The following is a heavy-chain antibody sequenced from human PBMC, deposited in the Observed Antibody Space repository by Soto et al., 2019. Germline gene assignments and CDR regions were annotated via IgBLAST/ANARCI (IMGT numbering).Heavy chain of an antibody. J-gene: IGHJ4*02. CDR3: AKDWIGDTWTTDGSLGN. CDR2: IASNGVTT. V-gene: IGHV3-23*01. D-gene: IGHD1-1*01. CDR1: EFTFAGYA. Sequence: EVQLLESGGGLVQPGGSLRLYCADSEFTFAGYAMTWVRQAPGKGLEWVSTIASNGVTTYYADSVKGRFTISRDSSKNALYLHMNSLRAEDSAFYYSAKDWIGDTWTTDGSLGNWGQGTLVTVSS.